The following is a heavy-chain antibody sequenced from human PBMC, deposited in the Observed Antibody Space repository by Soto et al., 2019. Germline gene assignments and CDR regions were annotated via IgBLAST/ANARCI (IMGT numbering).Heavy chain of an antibody. J-gene: IGHJ6*02. V-gene: IGHV3-30*18. CDR1: GFTFGNYC. CDR3: AKTSPPFLASHLFSAMDV. Sequence: SLKLSCAAPGFTFGNYCMRWVRQAPGNGLEGVAVISYDGHNKYYAESVEGRFTISRDNSKNTLYLQMNSLRAEDTAVYHCAKTSPPFLASHLFSAMDVWGQGTPVTVSS. CDR2: ISYDGHNK.